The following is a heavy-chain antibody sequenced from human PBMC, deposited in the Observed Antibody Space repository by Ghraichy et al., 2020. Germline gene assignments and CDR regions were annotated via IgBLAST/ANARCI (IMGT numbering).Heavy chain of an antibody. J-gene: IGHJ3*02. D-gene: IGHD3-22*01. V-gene: IGHV4-30-4*01. CDR1: GGSISSGDYY. CDR3: ARGDLVTMIVVDI. Sequence: SETLSLTCTVSGGSISSGDYYWSWIRQPPGKGLEWIGYIYYSGSTYYNPSLKSRVTISVDTSKNQFSLKLSSVTAADTAVYYCARGDLVTMIVVDIWGQGTMVTVSS. CDR2: IYYSGST.